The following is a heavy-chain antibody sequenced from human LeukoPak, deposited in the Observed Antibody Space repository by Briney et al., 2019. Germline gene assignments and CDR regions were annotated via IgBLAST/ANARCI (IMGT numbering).Heavy chain of an antibody. Sequence: GGSLRLSCAASGFTFSSYAMSWVRQAPGKGLKGVSAISGSGGSTYYADSVKGRFTISRDNSKNTLYLQMNSLRAEDTAVYYCARSLVVITTRRAGWFDPWGQGTLVTVSS. CDR3: ARSLVVITTRRAGWFDP. CDR1: GFTFSSYA. V-gene: IGHV3-23*01. CDR2: ISGSGGST. J-gene: IGHJ5*02. D-gene: IGHD3-22*01.